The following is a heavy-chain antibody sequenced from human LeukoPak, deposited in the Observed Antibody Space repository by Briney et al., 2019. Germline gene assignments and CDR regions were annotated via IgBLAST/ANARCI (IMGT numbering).Heavy chain of an antibody. D-gene: IGHD3-9*01. CDR3: ARGGAYYDILTGYYRRQNWFDP. Sequence: PSETLSLTCTVSGGSISSSSYYWGWIRQPPGKGLEWIGSIYYSGSTNYNPSLKSRVTISVDTSKNQFSLKLSSVTAADTAVYYCARGGAYYDILTGYYRRQNWFDPWGQGTLVTVSS. CDR1: GGSISSSSYY. CDR2: IYYSGST. J-gene: IGHJ5*02. V-gene: IGHV4-39*07.